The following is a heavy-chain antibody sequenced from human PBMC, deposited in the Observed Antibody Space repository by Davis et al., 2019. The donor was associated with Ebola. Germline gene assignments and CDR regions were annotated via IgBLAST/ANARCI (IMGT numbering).Heavy chain of an antibody. CDR3: AKGTDYTAPHGTRSLDS. J-gene: IGHJ4*02. V-gene: IGHV3-23*01. CDR2: IGSGHDT. D-gene: IGHD4-11*01. Sequence: GESLKISCAASGFTFGPYAMTWVRQALGKVLEWVSSIGSGHDTQYADSVKGRFTISRDNSKNTVYLEMKSLRVDGTALYYCAKGTDYTAPHGTRSLDSWGQGTLVTVSS. CDR1: GFTFGPYA.